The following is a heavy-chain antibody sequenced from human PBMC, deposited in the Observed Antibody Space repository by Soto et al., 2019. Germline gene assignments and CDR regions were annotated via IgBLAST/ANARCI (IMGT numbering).Heavy chain of an antibody. CDR1: GFTFSNAW. Sequence: GGSLRLSCAASGFTFSNAWMSWVRQAPGKGLEWVGRIKSKTDGGTTEYAAPVKGRFTISRDDSKNTLYLQMNSLKTEDTAVYYCTTHYDYIWGSYRYSPFDYWGQGTLVTVSS. CDR2: IKSKTDGGTT. J-gene: IGHJ4*02. D-gene: IGHD3-16*02. CDR3: TTHYDYIWGSYRYSPFDY. V-gene: IGHV3-15*01.